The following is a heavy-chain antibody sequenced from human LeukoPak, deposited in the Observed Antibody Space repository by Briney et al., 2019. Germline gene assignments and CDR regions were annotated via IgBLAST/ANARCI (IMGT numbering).Heavy chain of an antibody. J-gene: IGHJ5*02. CDR3: ARALYYDFWSGYLANNWFDP. V-gene: IGHV4-34*01. CDR1: GGSFSGYY. D-gene: IGHD3-3*01. Sequence: SETLSLTCAVYGGSFSGYYWSWIRPPPGKGLEWIGEINHSGSTNYNPSLKSRVTISVDTSKNQFSLKLSSVTAADTAVYYCARALYYDFWSGYLANNWFDPWGQGTLVTVSS. CDR2: INHSGST.